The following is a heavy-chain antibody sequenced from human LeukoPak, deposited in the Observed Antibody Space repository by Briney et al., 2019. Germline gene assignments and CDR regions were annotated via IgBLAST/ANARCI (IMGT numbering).Heavy chain of an antibody. V-gene: IGHV3-21*01. D-gene: IGHD2-21*02. J-gene: IGHJ4*02. CDR3: ARVAVTAIPFFALG. Sequence: PGGSLRLSCAASGFTFSSYSMNWVRQAPGKGLEWVSSISSSSNYIYYADSVKGRFTISRDNAKNSLYLQMNSLRAEDTAVYYCARVAVTAIPFFALGWGQGTLVTVSS. CDR2: ISSSSNYI. CDR1: GFTFSSYS.